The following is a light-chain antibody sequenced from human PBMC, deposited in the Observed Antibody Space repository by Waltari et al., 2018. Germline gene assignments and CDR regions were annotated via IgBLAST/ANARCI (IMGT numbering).Light chain of an antibody. Sequence: IVLTQSPGTLSLSPGDVATLSCMTSQSVSTSYVAWYQQKPGQAPRPLNYGTSSRATGIPDRFSGSGSVTDFTLTISSLKPEDFAVYYCQLYDSAWTFGQGTKVEIK. J-gene: IGKJ1*01. CDR3: QLYDSAWT. CDR2: GTS. V-gene: IGKV3-20*01. CDR1: QSVSTSY.